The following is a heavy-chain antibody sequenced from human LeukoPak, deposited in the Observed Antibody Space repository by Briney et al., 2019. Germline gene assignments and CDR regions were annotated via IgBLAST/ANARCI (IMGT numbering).Heavy chain of an antibody. V-gene: IGHV4-39*07. D-gene: IGHD1-26*01. Sequence: SETLSLTCTASGGSITNTNYYWAWVRQPPGKGLEWLGNIFYNGGPYFNPSLKSRVAISVDTSKNHFSLRLDSVTAADTAVYYCATYSGTYSAFDIWGLGTLVTVSS. CDR1: GGSITNTNYY. CDR2: IFYNGGP. CDR3: ATYSGTYSAFDI. J-gene: IGHJ3*02.